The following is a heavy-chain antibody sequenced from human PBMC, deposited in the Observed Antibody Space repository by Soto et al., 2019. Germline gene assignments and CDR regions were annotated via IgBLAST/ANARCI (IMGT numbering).Heavy chain of an antibody. CDR3: AGHGVPAATGDWFDP. J-gene: IGHJ5*02. CDR1: GRSISNYY. D-gene: IGHD2-2*01. CDR2: IYYSGST. V-gene: IGHV4-59*08. Sequence: QVQLQESGPGLVKPSETLSLTCTVSGRSISNYYWSWIRQAPGKGLEWIGYIYYSGSTNYNPSLKSRLTISVDTSKNQFSRKLTSVTAADTAVYYCAGHGVPAATGDWFDPWGQGTLVTVSS.